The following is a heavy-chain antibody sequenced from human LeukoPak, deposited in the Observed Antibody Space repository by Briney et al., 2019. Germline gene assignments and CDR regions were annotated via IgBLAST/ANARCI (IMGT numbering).Heavy chain of an antibody. CDR3: AKGTGSRLVSGYDLDY. Sequence: GGSLRLSCAASGFTFSSYAMHWVRQAPGKGLEWVAVISYDGSNKYYADSVKGRFIISRDNSKNTLSLQMNSLRAEDTAVYYCAKGTGSRLVSGYDLDYWGQGTLVTVSS. CDR2: ISYDGSNK. J-gene: IGHJ4*02. CDR1: GFTFSSYA. D-gene: IGHD5-12*01. V-gene: IGHV3-30-3*01.